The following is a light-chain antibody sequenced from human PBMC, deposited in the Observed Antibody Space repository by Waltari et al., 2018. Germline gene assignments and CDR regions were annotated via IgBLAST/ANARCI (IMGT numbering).Light chain of an antibody. CDR3: QQSYSAPLA. CDR2: SSS. Sequence: DTLMTQSPSSLSASVGDSVTIPCRASQAISTYVNWYQQTPGMAPKLLIFSSSTLHRGVSSRFSGSGSGTEFTLTISNLQPDDFATYYCQQSYSAPLAFGGGTKLDI. V-gene: IGKV1-39*01. J-gene: IGKJ4*01. CDR1: QAISTY.